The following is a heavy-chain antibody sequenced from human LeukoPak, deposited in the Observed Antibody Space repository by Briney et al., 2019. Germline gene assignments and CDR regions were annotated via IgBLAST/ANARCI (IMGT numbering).Heavy chain of an antibody. Sequence: SETLSLTCTVSGGSISSGSYYWSWIRQAAGKGLEWIGRIYTSGSTNYNPSLKSRVTISVDTSKNQFSLKLSSVTAADTAVYYCARDYYDSSGYYRGNWFDPWGQGTLVTVSS. CDR3: ARDYYDSSGYYRGNWFDP. CDR1: GGSISSGSYY. J-gene: IGHJ5*02. D-gene: IGHD3-22*01. V-gene: IGHV4-61*02. CDR2: IYTSGST.